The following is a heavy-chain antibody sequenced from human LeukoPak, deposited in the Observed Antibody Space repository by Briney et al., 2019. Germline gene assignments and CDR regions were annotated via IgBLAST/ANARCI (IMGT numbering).Heavy chain of an antibody. CDR2: INPSGGST. D-gene: IGHD3-3*01. CDR1: GYTFTSYY. J-gene: IGHJ4*02. V-gene: IGHV1-46*01. CDR3: ARPATPKYYDFWSGYLDY. Sequence: GASVKVSCKASGYTFTSYYTHWVRQAPGQGLEWMGIINPSGGSTSYAQKFQGRVTMTRDTSTSTVYMELSSLRSEDTAVYYCARPATPKYYDFWSGYLDYWGQGTLVTVSS.